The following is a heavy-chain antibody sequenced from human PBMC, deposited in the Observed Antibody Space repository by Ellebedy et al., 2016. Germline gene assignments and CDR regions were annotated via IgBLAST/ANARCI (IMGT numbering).Heavy chain of an antibody. V-gene: IGHV3-53*04. Sequence: GESLKISXAASGFTVSSNYMSWVRQAPGKGLEWVSVIYSGGSTYYADSVKGRFTISRHNSKNTLYLQMNSLRAEDTAVYYCARDGRRDGYNGYYYYGMDVWGQGTTVTVSS. CDR3: ARDGRRDGYNGYYYYGMDV. J-gene: IGHJ6*02. D-gene: IGHD5-24*01. CDR1: GFTVSSNY. CDR2: IYSGGST.